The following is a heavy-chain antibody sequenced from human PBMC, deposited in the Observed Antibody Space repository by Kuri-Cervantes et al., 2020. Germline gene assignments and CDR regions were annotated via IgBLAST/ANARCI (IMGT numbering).Heavy chain of an antibody. CDR1: GFTFTSSH. Sequence: GESLKISCVTSGFTFTSSHMSWVRLAPGKGLEWVSYISSSGDSTYYADSVKGRFTISRHNSKNTLYLQMNSLRPGDTAVYYCARVTIFYFYYYYMDVWGKGTTVTVSS. CDR3: ARVTIFYFYYYYMDV. J-gene: IGHJ6*03. CDR2: ISSSGDST. D-gene: IGHD3-3*01. V-gene: IGHV3-11*01.